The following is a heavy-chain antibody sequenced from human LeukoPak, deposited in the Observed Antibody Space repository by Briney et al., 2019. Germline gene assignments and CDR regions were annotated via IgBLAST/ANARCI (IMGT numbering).Heavy chain of an antibody. D-gene: IGHD1-1*01. Sequence: GGSLGLSCTASGFTFPNYAMNWVRQAPGKGLERVSTIFNNGANAFYADSVRGRFTISRDNSNNTLFLQMISVRAEDTATYYCAKEVHGVYYYGPDVWGHGTTVIVSS. CDR3: AKEVHGVYYYGPDV. CDR1: GFTFPNYA. CDR2: IFNNGANA. V-gene: IGHV3-23*01. J-gene: IGHJ6*02.